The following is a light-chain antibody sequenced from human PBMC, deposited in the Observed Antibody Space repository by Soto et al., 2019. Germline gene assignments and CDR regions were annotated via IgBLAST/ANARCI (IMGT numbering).Light chain of an antibody. CDR1: QSVSSSY. CDR3: QQHGSSPPT. CDR2: GAS. J-gene: IGKJ1*01. Sequence: EIVLTQSPGTLSLSPGERATLSCRASQSVSSSYLAWYQQKPGQAPRLLFYGASRRATGIPDRFSGSGSGTDFKLTISRLEPEDFAVYYCQQHGSSPPTFGQGTKVEIK. V-gene: IGKV3-20*01.